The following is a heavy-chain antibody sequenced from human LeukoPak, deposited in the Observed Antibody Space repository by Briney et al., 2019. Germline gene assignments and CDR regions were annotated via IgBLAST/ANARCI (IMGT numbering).Heavy chain of an antibody. D-gene: IGHD3-22*01. CDR3: ARDYYDSSGYYALAFDI. CDR1: GGSISSGSYY. V-gene: IGHV4-61*02. Sequence: PSETLSLTRTVSGGSISSGSYYWSWIRQPAGKGLEWIGRIYTSGSTNYNPSLKSRVTISVDTSKNQFSLKLSSVTAADTAVYYCARDYYDSSGYYALAFDIWGQGTMVTVSS. J-gene: IGHJ3*02. CDR2: IYTSGST.